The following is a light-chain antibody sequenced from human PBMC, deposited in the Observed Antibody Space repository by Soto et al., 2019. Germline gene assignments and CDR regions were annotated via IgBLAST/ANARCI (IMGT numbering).Light chain of an antibody. V-gene: IGLV2-14*01. CDR1: SSDVGGYNY. CDR2: DVS. Sequence: QSALTRPASVSGSPGESITISCTGTSSDVGGYNYASWYQQHPGKAPKLMIYDVSNGPSGVSNRFSGSKSGNTASLTISGLQAEDEADYYCSSYTSSSIYVFGTGTKVTVL. CDR3: SSYTSSSIYV. J-gene: IGLJ1*01.